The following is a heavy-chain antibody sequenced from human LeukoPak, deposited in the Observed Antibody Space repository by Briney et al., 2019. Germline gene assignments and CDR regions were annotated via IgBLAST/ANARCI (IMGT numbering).Heavy chain of an antibody. Sequence: GWSLRLSCAASGFTFSSYEMNWVRQAPGKGLEWVSYISSSGSTIYYADSVKGRFTISRDNAKNSLYLQMNSLRAEDTAVYYCARVLAGARGTAFDIWGQGTMVTVSS. CDR1: GFTFSSYE. CDR2: ISSSGSTI. CDR3: ARVLAGARGTAFDI. J-gene: IGHJ3*02. D-gene: IGHD1-26*01. V-gene: IGHV3-48*03.